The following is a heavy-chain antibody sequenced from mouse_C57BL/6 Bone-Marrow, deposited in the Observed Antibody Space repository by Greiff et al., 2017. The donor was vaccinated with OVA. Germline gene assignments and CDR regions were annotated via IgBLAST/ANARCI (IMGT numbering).Heavy chain of an antibody. CDR2: INPYNGGT. CDR3: AGGDGYWYFDV. CDR1: GYTFTDYY. Sequence: EVKLEESGPVLVKPGASVKMSCKASGYTFTDYYMNWVKQSHGKSLEWIGVINPYNGGTSYNQKFKGKATLTVDKSSSTAYMELNSLTSEDSAVYYCAGGDGYWYFDVGAQGPRSPSPQ. J-gene: IGHJ1*03. D-gene: IGHD2-3*01. V-gene: IGHV1-19*01.